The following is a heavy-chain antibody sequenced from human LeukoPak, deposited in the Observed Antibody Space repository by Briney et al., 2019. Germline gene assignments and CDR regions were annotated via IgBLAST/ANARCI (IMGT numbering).Heavy chain of an antibody. CDR1: GYTFTSYG. CDR3: ARGRIAVAGTSGYYYYYMDV. CDR2: MNPISGNT. J-gene: IGHJ6*03. Sequence: ASVKVSCKASGYTFTSYGINWVRQATGQGLEWMGWMNPISGNTGYAQKFQGRVTMTRNTSISTAYMELSSLRSEDTAVYHCARGRIAVAGTSGYYYYYMDVWGKGTTVAISS. D-gene: IGHD6-19*01. V-gene: IGHV1-8*02.